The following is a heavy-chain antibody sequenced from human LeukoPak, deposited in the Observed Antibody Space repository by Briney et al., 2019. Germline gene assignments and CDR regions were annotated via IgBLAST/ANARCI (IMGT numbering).Heavy chain of an antibody. D-gene: IGHD3-3*01. V-gene: IGHV3-30*01. CDR1: GFTFSSYA. CDR2: ISYDGSNK. CDR3: ARGSGYYKNWFDP. Sequence: PGRSLRLSCAASGFTFSSYAIHWVRQAPGKGLEWVAVISYDGSNKYYADSVKGRFTISRDNSKNTLYLQMNSLRAEDTAVYYCARGSGYYKNWFDPWGQGTLVTVSS. J-gene: IGHJ5*02.